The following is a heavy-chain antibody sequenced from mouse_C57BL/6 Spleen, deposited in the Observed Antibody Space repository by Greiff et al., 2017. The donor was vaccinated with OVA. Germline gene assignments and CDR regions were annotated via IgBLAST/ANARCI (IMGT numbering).Heavy chain of an antibody. Sequence: QVQLQQPGAELVKPGASVKMSCKASGYTFTSYWITWVKQRPGQGLEWIGDIYPGSGSTDYNEKFKSKATLTVDTSSSTAYMQLSSLTSEDSAVYYCARKTNWDAMDYWGQGTSVTVSS. D-gene: IGHD4-1*01. V-gene: IGHV1-55*01. CDR2: IYPGSGST. J-gene: IGHJ4*01. CDR1: GYTFTSYW. CDR3: ARKTNWDAMDY.